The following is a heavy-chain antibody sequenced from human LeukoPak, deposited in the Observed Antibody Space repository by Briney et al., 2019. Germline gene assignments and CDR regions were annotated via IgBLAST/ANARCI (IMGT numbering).Heavy chain of an antibody. CDR2: IYSGGST. D-gene: IGHD5-24*01. Sequence: GGSLRLSCAASGFTVSSNYMSWVRQAPGKGLEWVSVIYSGGSTYYADSVKGRLTISRDNSKNTLYLQMNSLRAEDTAVYYCAREGDGYNPLGFDYWGQGTLVTVSS. CDR1: GFTVSSNY. J-gene: IGHJ4*02. V-gene: IGHV3-66*01. CDR3: AREGDGYNPLGFDY.